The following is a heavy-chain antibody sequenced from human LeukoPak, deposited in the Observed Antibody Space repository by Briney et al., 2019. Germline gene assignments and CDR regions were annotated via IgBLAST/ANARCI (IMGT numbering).Heavy chain of an antibody. CDR1: GYTFTSYY. J-gene: IGHJ4*02. Sequence: ASVKVSCKASGYTFTSYYMHWVRQAPGQGLEWMGIINPSGGSTSYAQKFQGRVAITRNTSISTAYMELSSLRSEDTAVYYCARVVRGAGATKRYYFDYWGQGTLVTVSS. CDR2: INPSGGST. CDR3: ARVVRGAGATKRYYFDY. V-gene: IGHV1-46*01. D-gene: IGHD1-26*01.